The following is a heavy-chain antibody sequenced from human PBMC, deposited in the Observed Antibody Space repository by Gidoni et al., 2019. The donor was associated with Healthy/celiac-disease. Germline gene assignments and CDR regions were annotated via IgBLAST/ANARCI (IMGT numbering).Heavy chain of an antibody. Sequence: QVQLVESGGGVVKPGRSLRLSCAASGFTFSSYGMHWVRQAPGKGLEWVAVIWYDGSNKYYADSVKGRFTISRDNSKNTLYLQINSLRAEDTAVYYCARVEGSSWRGNIDYWGQGTLVTVSS. J-gene: IGHJ4*02. D-gene: IGHD6-13*01. V-gene: IGHV3-33*01. CDR2: IWYDGSNK. CDR1: GFTFSSYG. CDR3: ARVEGSSWRGNIDY.